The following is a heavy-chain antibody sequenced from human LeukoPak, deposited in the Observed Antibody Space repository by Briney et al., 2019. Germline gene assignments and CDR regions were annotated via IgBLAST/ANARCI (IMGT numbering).Heavy chain of an antibody. V-gene: IGHV4-34*01. J-gene: IGHJ5*02. D-gene: IGHD3-10*01. Sequence: SETLSLTCAVYGGSFSGYYWSRIRQPPGKGLEWIGEINHSGSTNYNPSLKSRVTISVDTSKNQFSLKLSSVTAADTAVYYCARRKNTAIAMVRGVRGGLNWFDPWGQGTLVTVSS. CDR2: INHSGST. CDR3: ARRKNTAIAMVRGVRGGLNWFDP. CDR1: GGSFSGYY.